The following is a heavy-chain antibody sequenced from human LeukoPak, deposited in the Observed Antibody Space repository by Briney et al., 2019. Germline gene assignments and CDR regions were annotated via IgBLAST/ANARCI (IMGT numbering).Heavy chain of an antibody. CDR3: ARETRSYTFDY. V-gene: IGHV4-59*01. CDR2: IYYSGST. J-gene: IGHJ4*02. Sequence: SETLSLTCTVSGGSISSYYWSWIRQPPGKGLEWIGYIYYSGSTNYNPSLKSRATISVDTSKNQFSLKLSSVTAADTAVYYCARETRSYTFDYWGQGTLVTVSS. D-gene: IGHD3-10*01. CDR1: GGSISSYY.